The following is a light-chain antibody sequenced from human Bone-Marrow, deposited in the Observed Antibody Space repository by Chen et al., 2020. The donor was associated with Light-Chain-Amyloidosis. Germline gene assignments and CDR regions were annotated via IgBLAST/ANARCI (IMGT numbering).Light chain of an antibody. CDR3: SSYTITNTLV. Sequence: QSALTQPASASVSPGQSITIPCPGTSSDVGGDNHVSWYQQHPDKAPKLMIYEVTNRPSWVPDRFSGSKSDNTASLTISGLQTEDEADYFCSSYTITNTLVFGSGTRVTVL. V-gene: IGLV2-14*01. CDR2: EVT. CDR1: SSDVGGDNH. J-gene: IGLJ1*01.